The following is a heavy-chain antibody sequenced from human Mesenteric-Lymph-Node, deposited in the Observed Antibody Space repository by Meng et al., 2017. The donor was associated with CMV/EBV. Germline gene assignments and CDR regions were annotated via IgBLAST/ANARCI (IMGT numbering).Heavy chain of an antibody. V-gene: IGHV4-30-2*01. CDR1: GGSISSGGYS. CDR2: IYHSGST. Sequence: CAVSGGSISSGGYSWSWIRQPPGKGLEWIGYIYHSGSTYYNPSLKSRVTISVDRSKNQFSLKLSSVTAADTAVYYCARDSGDYCFDYWGQGTLVTVSS. J-gene: IGHJ4*02. D-gene: IGHD2/OR15-2a*01. CDR3: ARDSGDYCFDY.